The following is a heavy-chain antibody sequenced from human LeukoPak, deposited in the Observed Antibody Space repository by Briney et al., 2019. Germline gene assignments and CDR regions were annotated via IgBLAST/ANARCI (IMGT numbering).Heavy chain of an antibody. CDR3: TSGAHLYSSSLY. V-gene: IGHV3-73*01. CDR1: GFTFSDSA. CDR2: IRSKANSYAT. J-gene: IGHJ4*02. Sequence: GGSLRLSCAASGFTFSDSAMHWVRQASGKGLEWVGRIRSKANSYATAYAASVKGRFTISRDDSKNTAYLQMNSLKTEDTAVYYCTSGAHLYSSSLYWGQGTLVTVSS. D-gene: IGHD6-13*01.